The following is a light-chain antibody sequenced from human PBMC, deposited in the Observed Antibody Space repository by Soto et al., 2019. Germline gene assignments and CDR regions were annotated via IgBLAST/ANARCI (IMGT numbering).Light chain of an antibody. CDR2: ATS. CDR1: QDVRHY. Sequence: DIQMTQSPHSLSASVGDRVTFTYRATQDVRHYLAWYQRTPGNSPKLLIYATSTLQSGVPSRFSGSGSGTEFTLTISSLQPEDVATYYCQHYIRAPYSFGQGTKLEIK. J-gene: IGKJ2*03. V-gene: IGKV1-27*01. CDR3: QHYIRAPYS.